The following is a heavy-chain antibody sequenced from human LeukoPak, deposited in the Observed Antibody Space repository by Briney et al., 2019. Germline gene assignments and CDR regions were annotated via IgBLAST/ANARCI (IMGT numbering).Heavy chain of an antibody. Sequence: GRSLRLSCAASGFTFSSYGMHWVRQAPGKGLEWVAVISYDGSNKYYADSVKGRFTISRDNSKNTLYLQMNSLRAEDTAVYYCAKCRSGGLVTDPLYFDYWGQGALVTVSS. D-gene: IGHD3/OR15-3a*01. CDR3: AKCRSGGLVTDPLYFDY. J-gene: IGHJ4*02. V-gene: IGHV3-30*18. CDR1: GFTFSSYG. CDR2: ISYDGSNK.